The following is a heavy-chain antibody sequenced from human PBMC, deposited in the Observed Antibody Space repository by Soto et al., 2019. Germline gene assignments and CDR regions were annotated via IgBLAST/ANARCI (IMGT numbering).Heavy chain of an antibody. J-gene: IGHJ4*02. Sequence: SESKSLTSSVFGGYIRGYERSWPRQPPGKGLEWLRYIYYRGRTNYPPSLKSRVPISVDTSKNQFSLKLSSVTAADSAVYYCAGNGDYYFDYWAQVTLVTVSS. CDR3: AGNGDYYFDY. V-gene: IGHV4-59*08. CDR1: GGYIRGYE. D-gene: IGHD4-17*01. CDR2: IYYRGRT.